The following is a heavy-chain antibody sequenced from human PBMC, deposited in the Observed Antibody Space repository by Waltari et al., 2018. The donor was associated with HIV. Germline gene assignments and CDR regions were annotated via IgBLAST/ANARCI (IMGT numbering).Heavy chain of an antibody. D-gene: IGHD2-8*01. CDR1: EFTFSTYA. CDR2: ISGSGGST. J-gene: IGHJ4*02. V-gene: IGHV3-23*01. Sequence: EVQLLESGGGLVQPGESLRRSCAGSEFTFSTYAMTWVRQAPGMGLEWVASISGSGGSTYYADSVKGRYTISRDNFKDSLSLNMNNLRAEDTAVYYCARGFDTNDGSPEYWGQGTLVTVSS. CDR3: ARGFDTNDGSPEY.